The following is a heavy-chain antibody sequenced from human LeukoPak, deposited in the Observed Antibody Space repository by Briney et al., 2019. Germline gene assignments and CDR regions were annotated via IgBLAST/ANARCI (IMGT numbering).Heavy chain of an antibody. D-gene: IGHD6-19*01. J-gene: IGHJ4*02. CDR3: AREDRYGGIAVAGYYFDY. V-gene: IGHV4-34*01. CDR1: GGSFSGYY. Sequence: SETLSLTCAVYGGSFSGYYWSWIRQPPGKGLEWIGEINHSGSTNYNPSLKSRVTIPVDTSKNQFSLKLSSVTAADTAVYYCAREDRYGGIAVAGYYFDYWGQGTLVTVSS. CDR2: INHSGST.